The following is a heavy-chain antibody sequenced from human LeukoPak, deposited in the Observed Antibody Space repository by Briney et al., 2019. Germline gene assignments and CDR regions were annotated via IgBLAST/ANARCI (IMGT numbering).Heavy chain of an antibody. CDR2: ISDTGGST. J-gene: IGHJ4*01. D-gene: IGHD1-26*01. V-gene: IGHV3-23*01. CDR3: ASLVWDSRKSDY. Sequence: GGSLRLSCAASGFTFSNYTMSWVRQAPGKGLEWVSTISDTGGSTYLANSVKGRFSISRDNSKNSLYLQMNSLRAEDTAVYYCASLVWDSRKSDYWGHGTLVTVSS. CDR1: GFTFSNYT.